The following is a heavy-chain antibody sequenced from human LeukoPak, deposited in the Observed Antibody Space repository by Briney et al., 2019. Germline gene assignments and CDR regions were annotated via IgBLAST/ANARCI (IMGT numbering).Heavy chain of an antibody. V-gene: IGHV1-46*01. J-gene: IGHJ4*02. Sequence: ASVKVSCKASGYTFTGYYMHWVRQAPGQGLEWMGIINPSRGSTSYAQKFQGRLTMTRDTSTGTVYMELSSLRSEDTAVYYCASGSYYYDSSGLDYWGQGTLVTVSS. D-gene: IGHD3-22*01. CDR3: ASGSYYYDSSGLDY. CDR2: INPSRGST. CDR1: GYTFTGYY.